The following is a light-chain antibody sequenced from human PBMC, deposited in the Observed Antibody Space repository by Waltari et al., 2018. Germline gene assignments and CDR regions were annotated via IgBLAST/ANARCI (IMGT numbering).Light chain of an antibody. CDR2: GAS. J-gene: IGKJ1*01. V-gene: IGKV3-20*01. CDR1: QSVGRS. CDR3: QHYVRLPAT. Sequence: IVLTQSPGTLSSSPGERATLSCRASQSVGRSLAWYQQKPGQAPRLVIYGASSRATGTPDRFSGSGSGTDFSLTISRLEPEDFAVYYCQHYVRLPATFGQGTKVEIK.